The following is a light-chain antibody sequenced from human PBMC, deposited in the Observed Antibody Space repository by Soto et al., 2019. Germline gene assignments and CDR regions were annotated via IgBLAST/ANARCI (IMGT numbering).Light chain of an antibody. V-gene: IGKV1-39*01. Sequence: DIQMTQSPSSLSASVGDRVTITCRASQNIRNYLNWYQQTPGTAPKLLIYAAYNLQSGVPSRFSGSGSGADFTLTISSLQPEDSATYYCQQSSSTPYSFGQGTNCRSN. CDR1: QNIRNY. J-gene: IGKJ2*03. CDR3: QQSSSTPYS. CDR2: AAY.